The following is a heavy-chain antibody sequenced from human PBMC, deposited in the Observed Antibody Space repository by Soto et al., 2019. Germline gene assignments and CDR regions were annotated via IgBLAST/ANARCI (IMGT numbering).Heavy chain of an antibody. CDR3: TRGYGDYVRDY. J-gene: IGHJ4*02. V-gene: IGHV3-73*01. CDR2: IRSKSNSYAT. Sequence: EVQLVESGGGLVQPGGSLQLSCAVSGFTFSGSAMHWVRQASGKGLEWVGRIRSKSNSYATAYAASVKGRFTISRDDSKNTAYLQMNSLKTDDTAVYYCTRGYGDYVRDYWGQGTLVTVSS. D-gene: IGHD4-17*01. CDR1: GFTFSGSA.